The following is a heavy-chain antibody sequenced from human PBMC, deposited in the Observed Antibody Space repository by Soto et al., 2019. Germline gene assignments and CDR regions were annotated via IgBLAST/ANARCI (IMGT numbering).Heavy chain of an antibody. CDR1: GDTISTGGYT. Sequence: SETLSLTCDVSGDTISTGGYTWAWIRQPPGKALEWIGHTYHSGNPYYNPSLKSRVIISVDRSKNQFSLKVSSVTAADTAVYYCARGAVYYDSSGYFSYWGQGTLVTVSS. CDR3: ARGAVYYDSSGYFSY. CDR2: TYHSGNP. D-gene: IGHD3-22*01. J-gene: IGHJ4*02. V-gene: IGHV4-30-2*01.